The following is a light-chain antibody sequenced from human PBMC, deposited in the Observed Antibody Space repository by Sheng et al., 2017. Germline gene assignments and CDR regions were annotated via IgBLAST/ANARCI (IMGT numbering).Light chain of an antibody. J-gene: IGLJ2*01. CDR1: KLGDKY. CDR2: QDN. Sequence: SYELTQPPSVSVPPGQTASITCSGDKLGDKYACWYQQKPGQSPLLVIYQDNKRPSGIPERFSGSNSGNTATLTISGTQAMDEADYYCQAWDSGTVVFGGGTKLTVL. CDR3: QAWDSGTVV. V-gene: IGLV3-1*01.